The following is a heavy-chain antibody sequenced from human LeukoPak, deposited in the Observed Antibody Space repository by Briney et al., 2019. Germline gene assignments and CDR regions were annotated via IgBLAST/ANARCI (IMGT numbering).Heavy chain of an antibody. CDR2: IKQDGSEK. Sequence: PGGSLRLSCAASGFTFSSYWMSRVRQAPGKGLEWVANIKQDGSEKYYVDSVKGRFTISRGNAKNSLYLQMNSLRAEDTAVYYCARYSGSYEVNYYYYYGMDVWGQGTTVTVSS. J-gene: IGHJ6*02. CDR3: ARYSGSYEVNYYYYYGMDV. V-gene: IGHV3-7*03. CDR1: GFTFSSYW. D-gene: IGHD1-26*01.